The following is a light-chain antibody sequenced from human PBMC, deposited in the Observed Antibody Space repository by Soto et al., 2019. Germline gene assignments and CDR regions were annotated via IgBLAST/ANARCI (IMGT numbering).Light chain of an antibody. CDR1: SSDVGGYDY. CDR2: DVT. J-gene: IGLJ1*01. CDR3: SSYTGGNPSYV. V-gene: IGLV2-8*01. Sequence: HSVLTQPPSASWSPGQSVTISCTGTSSDVGGYDYVSWYQQHPGKAPKLMIYDVTIRPSGVSDRFSGSKSGNTASLTVSGLQAEDEADYYCSSYTGGNPSYVFGTGTKVTVL.